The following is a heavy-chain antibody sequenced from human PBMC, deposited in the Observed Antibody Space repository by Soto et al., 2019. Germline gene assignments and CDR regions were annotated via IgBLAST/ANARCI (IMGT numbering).Heavy chain of an antibody. V-gene: IGHV3-23*01. CDR2: ISGSGGST. Sequence: EVQLLESGGGLVQPGGSLRLSCAASGFTFSSYAMSWVRQAPGKGLEWVSAISGSGGSTYYADSVKGRFTISRDNSKNTLYLQMHSLRAEDTAVYYCAKRGGRSGEGPYYYYDYMDVWGKGTTVTVSS. CDR1: GFTFSSYA. D-gene: IGHD7-27*01. CDR3: AKRGGRSGEGPYYYYDYMDV. J-gene: IGHJ6*03.